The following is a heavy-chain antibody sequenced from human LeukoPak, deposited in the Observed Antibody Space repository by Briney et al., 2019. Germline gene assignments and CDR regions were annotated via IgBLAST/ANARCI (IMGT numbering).Heavy chain of an antibody. J-gene: IGHJ3*02. CDR3: AVPDSSGYYFAAFGI. V-gene: IGHV1-69*05. CDR2: IIPIFGTA. Sequence: SVKVSCKAPGGTFSSYAISWVRQAPGQGLEWMGGIIPIFGTANYAQKFQGRVTITTDESTSTAYMELSSLRSEDTAVYYCAVPDSSGYYFAAFGIWGQGTMVTVSS. D-gene: IGHD3-22*01. CDR1: GGTFSSYA.